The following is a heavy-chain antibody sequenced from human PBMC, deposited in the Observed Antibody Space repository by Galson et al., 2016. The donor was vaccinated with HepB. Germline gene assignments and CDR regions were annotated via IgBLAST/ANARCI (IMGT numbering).Heavy chain of an antibody. Sequence: SLRLSCAASGFTFSSYGMHWVRQAPGKGLEWVAVIWYDTSNKYYADSVKGRFSISRDNSKNTLYLQMNSLRAEDTAIYYCAKDIVWSGYTSGVDFGGQGTLVTVSS. CDR1: GFTFSSYG. CDR3: AKDIVWSGYTSGVDF. V-gene: IGHV3-33*06. D-gene: IGHD3-3*01. J-gene: IGHJ4*02. CDR2: IWYDTSNK.